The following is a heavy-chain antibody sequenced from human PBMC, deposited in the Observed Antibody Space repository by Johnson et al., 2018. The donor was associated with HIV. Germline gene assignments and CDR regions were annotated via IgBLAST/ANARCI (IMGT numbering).Heavy chain of an antibody. Sequence: QEQLVESGGGVVQPGGSLRLSCAASGFTFSSYGMHWVRQAPGKGLERVAFIRYDGSNTYFADSVKGRFTISRDNSKNTRYLHMNSLRAEDTAVYYCAKDERAGQWLVLAFDIWGQGTMVTVSS. D-gene: IGHD6-19*01. V-gene: IGHV3-30*02. CDR1: GFTFSSYG. J-gene: IGHJ3*02. CDR3: AKDERAGQWLVLAFDI. CDR2: IRYDGSNT.